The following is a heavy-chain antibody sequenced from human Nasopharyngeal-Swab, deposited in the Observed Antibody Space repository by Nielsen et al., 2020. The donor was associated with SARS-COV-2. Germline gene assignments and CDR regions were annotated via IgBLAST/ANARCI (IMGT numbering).Heavy chain of an antibody. J-gene: IGHJ4*02. Sequence: RQAPGKGLEWIGRIYTSGSTNYNPSLKSRVTISVDTSKNQFSLKMTSVTAADTAVYYCARGVAPGGGYYFDYWGQGTLVTVSS. CDR2: IYTSGST. D-gene: IGHD5-12*01. V-gene: IGHV4-61*02. CDR3: ARGVAPGGGYYFDY.